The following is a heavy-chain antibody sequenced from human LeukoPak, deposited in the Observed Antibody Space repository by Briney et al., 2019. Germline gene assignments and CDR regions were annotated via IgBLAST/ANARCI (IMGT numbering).Heavy chain of an antibody. Sequence: GGSLRLSCATLSRDGMHWVRQAPGKGLKWVASIKSDGSYKFYADSVKGRFTISRDNSKNTLYLQMNSLRAEDTAVYYCATGPYSTGWYFDYWGQGTLVTVSS. CDR3: ATGPYSTGWYFDY. CDR2: IKSDGSYK. CDR1: TLSRDG. J-gene: IGHJ4*02. V-gene: IGHV3-30*02. D-gene: IGHD6-19*01.